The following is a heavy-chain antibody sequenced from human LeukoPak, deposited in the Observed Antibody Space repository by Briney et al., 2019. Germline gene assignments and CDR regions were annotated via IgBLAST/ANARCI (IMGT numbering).Heavy chain of an antibody. CDR1: GGSISSSSYY. V-gene: IGHV4-39*01. CDR3: ARHLYGGYANFDY. D-gene: IGHD4-17*01. J-gene: IGHJ4*02. CDR2: IYYSGST. Sequence: SETLSLTCTVSGGSISSSSYYWGWIRQPPGKGLEWIGSIYYSGSTYYNPSLKSRVTISVDTSKNQFSLKLSSVTAADTAVYYCARHLYGGYANFDYWGQGTLVTVSS.